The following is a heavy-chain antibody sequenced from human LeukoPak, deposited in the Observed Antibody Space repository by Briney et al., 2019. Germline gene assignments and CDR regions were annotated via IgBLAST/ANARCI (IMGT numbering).Heavy chain of an antibody. V-gene: IGHV1-3*03. Sequence: GASVKVSCKASGYIFTIYNMHWVRQAPGQGLEGMGWINSGNCNTKYSQEFRDRLTIPRDTSARTAYVAVNRLRCEDRRVYVCARGAKFRSYGSVTYYTSLPFDPWGQGTLVTVPS. CDR1: GYIFTIYN. CDR2: INSGNCNT. J-gene: IGHJ5*02. CDR3: ARGAKFRSYGSVTYYTSLPFDP. D-gene: IGHD3-10*01.